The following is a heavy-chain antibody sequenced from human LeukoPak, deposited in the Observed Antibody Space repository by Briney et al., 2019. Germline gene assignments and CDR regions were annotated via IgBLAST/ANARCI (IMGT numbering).Heavy chain of an antibody. CDR3: ATAPNYYDPYYFDY. CDR2: ISGSGGTT. J-gene: IGHJ4*02. V-gene: IGHV3-23*01. Sequence: GGSLRLSCAASGFTFSSYAMSWVRQAPGMGLEWVSGISGSGGTTYYADSVKGRFTISRDNSKNTLYLQMNSLRAEDTAIYYCATAPNYYDPYYFDYWGQGTLVTVSS. CDR1: GFTFSSYA. D-gene: IGHD3-22*01.